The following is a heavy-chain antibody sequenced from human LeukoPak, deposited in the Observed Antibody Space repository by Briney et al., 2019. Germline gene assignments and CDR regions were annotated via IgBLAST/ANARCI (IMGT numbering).Heavy chain of an antibody. CDR1: GFTFSSYA. J-gene: IGHJ4*02. D-gene: IGHD3-22*01. V-gene: IGHV3-30*07. CDR2: ISYDGSNK. Sequence: PGGSLRLSCAASGFTFSSYAMHWVRQAPGKGLEWVAVISYDGSNKYYADSVKGRFTISRDNSKNTLYLQMNNLRVDDTAVYFCAKRGVVIRVILVGFHKEAYYFDSWGQGALVTVSS. CDR3: AKRGVVIRVILVGFHKEAYYFDS.